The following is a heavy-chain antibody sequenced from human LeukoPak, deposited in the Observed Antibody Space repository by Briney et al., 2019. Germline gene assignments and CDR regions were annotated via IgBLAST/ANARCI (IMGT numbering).Heavy chain of an antibody. CDR2: IYYSGST. CDR1: GGSISSGSYY. J-gene: IGHJ4*02. CDR3: ASFDWPTAVFDY. D-gene: IGHD3-9*01. Sequence: SSETLSLTCTVSGGSISSGSYYWSWIRQPPGKGLEWIGYIYYSGSTNYNPSLKSRVTISVDTSKNQFSLKLSSVTAADTAVYYCASFDWPTAVFDYWGQGTPVTVSS. V-gene: IGHV4-61*01.